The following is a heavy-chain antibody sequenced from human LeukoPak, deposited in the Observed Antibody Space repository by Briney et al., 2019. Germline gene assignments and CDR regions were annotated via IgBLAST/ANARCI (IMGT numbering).Heavy chain of an antibody. CDR2: IYYTGSV. V-gene: IGHV4-59*08. Sequence: SETLSLTCTVSGGSLSSYYWSWIRQPPGKGLDWIGYIYYTGSVNYSPSLKSRVTISVDTSQNQFSLKLSSVTAADTAVYYCVRRRCSGGSCLPYYSDYWGQGTLVTVSS. J-gene: IGHJ4*02. CDR1: GGSLSSYY. CDR3: VRRRCSGGSCLPYYSDY. D-gene: IGHD2-15*01.